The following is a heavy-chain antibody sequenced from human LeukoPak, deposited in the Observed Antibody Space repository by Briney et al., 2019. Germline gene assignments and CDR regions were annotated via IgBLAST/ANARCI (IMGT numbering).Heavy chain of an antibody. V-gene: IGHV1-2*02. CDR3: AREMFIVVVPHNWFDP. CDR1: RYTFTGYY. D-gene: IGHD2-2*01. J-gene: IGHJ5*02. CDR2: INPNSGGT. Sequence: ASVKVSCKASRYTFTGYYMHWVRQAPGQGLEWMGWINPNSGGTNYAQKFQGRVTMTRDTSISTAYMELSRLRSDDTAVYYCAREMFIVVVPHNWFDPWGQGTRVTVSS.